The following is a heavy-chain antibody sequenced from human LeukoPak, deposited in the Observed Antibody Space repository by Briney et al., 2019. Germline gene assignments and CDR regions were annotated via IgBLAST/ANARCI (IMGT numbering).Heavy chain of an antibody. J-gene: IGHJ4*02. CDR1: GFTFSDYY. CDR2: ISSSSTI. D-gene: IGHD6-13*01. V-gene: IGHV3-69-1*01. CDR3: ARDLGSSWSGVY. Sequence: GSLRLSCAASGFTFSDYYMNWVRQAPGKGLEWVSSISSSSTIYYADSVKGRFTISRDNAKNSLYLQMNSLRAEDTAVYYCARDLGSSWSGVYWGQGTLVTVSS.